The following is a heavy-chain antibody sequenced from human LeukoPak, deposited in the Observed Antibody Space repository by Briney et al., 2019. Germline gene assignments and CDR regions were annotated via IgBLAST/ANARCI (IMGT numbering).Heavy chain of an antibody. J-gene: IGHJ5*02. CDR1: GGSISSGSYY. CDR3: ARRFDP. CDR2: IYTSGST. Sequence: PSETLSLTCTVSGGSISSGSYYWSWIRQPAGKGLEWIGRIYTSGSTNYNPSLKSRVTISVDTSKHQSSLKLSSVTAADTAVYYCARRFDPWGQGTLVTVSS. V-gene: IGHV4-61*02.